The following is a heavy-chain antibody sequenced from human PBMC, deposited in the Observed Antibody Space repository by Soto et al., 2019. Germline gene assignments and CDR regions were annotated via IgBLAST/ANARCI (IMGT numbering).Heavy chain of an antibody. CDR1: GFTFSSYG. J-gene: IGHJ4*02. D-gene: IGHD2-2*01. Sequence: QVQLVESGGGVVKPGRSLRLSCAASGFTFSSYGMHWVRQAPGKGLEWVAVIRNDGSNKYYADSVKGRFTISRDNSKNTLYLQMNSVRAEDTAVYYCARETVTWYQLLLHKRLPFDYWGQGTLVTVTS. V-gene: IGHV3-33*01. CDR3: ARETVTWYQLLLHKRLPFDY. CDR2: IRNDGSNK.